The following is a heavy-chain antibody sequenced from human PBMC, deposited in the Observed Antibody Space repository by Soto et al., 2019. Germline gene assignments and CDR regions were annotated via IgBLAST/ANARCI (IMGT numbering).Heavy chain of an antibody. V-gene: IGHV1-18*01. CDR3: ARDEGGYDILTGYYKAHHFDY. CDR1: GYTFTHFY. CDR2: ISPHNFNT. J-gene: IGHJ4*02. D-gene: IGHD3-9*01. Sequence: VSCQSSGYTFTHFYITWVRQAPGQVFEWMGAISPHNFNTNYAQKFRGRVTLTTEKSTNTAYMDLRSLTSDDTAVYYCARDEGGYDILTGYYKAHHFDYWGQGVPVTVSS.